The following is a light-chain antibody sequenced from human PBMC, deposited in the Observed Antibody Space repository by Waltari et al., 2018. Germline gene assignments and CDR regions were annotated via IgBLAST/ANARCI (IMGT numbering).Light chain of an antibody. V-gene: IGKV4-1*01. CDR1: QSVLYSSNNKNY. Sequence: DIVMTQSPDSLAVSLGERATINRKSSQSVLYSSNNKNYLAWYQQKPGQPPNLLIFWESTRESGVPDRFSSSGSGTDFTLTISSLQAEDVAVYYCQQYYSTPWTFGQGTKVEIK. J-gene: IGKJ1*01. CDR3: QQYYSTPWT. CDR2: WES.